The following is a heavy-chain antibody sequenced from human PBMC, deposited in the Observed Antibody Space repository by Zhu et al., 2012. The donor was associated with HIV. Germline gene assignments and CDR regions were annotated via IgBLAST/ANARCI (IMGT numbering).Heavy chain of an antibody. Sequence: QVQLQESGPGLVKPSETLSLTCTVSGYSISSGYYWGWIRQPPGKGLEWIGSIYHSGSTYYNPSLKSRVTISVDTSKNQFSLKLSSVTAADTAVYYCASRGTSTVTKSLTRYFDLWGRGTLVTVSS. CDR3: ASRGTSTVTKSLTRYFDL. J-gene: IGHJ2*01. CDR2: IYHSGST. D-gene: IGHD4-17*01. CDR1: GYSISSGYY. V-gene: IGHV4-38-2*02.